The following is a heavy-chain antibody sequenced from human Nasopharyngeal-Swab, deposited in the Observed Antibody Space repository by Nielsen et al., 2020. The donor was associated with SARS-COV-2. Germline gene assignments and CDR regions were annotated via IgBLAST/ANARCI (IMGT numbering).Heavy chain of an antibody. J-gene: IGHJ4*02. D-gene: IGHD3-9*01. CDR2: IYYSGST. CDR3: ARTRAHYDILTGYYIPQQYYFDY. V-gene: IGHV4-59*12. Sequence: WIRQPPGKGLEWIGYIYYSGSTNYNPSLKSRVTISVDTSKNQFSLKLSSVTAADTAVYYCARTRAHYDILTGYYIPQQYYFDYWGQGTLVTVSS.